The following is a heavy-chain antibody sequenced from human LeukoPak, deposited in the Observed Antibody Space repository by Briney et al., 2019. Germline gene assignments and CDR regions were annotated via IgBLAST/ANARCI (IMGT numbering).Heavy chain of an antibody. Sequence: PSETLSLTCAVYGGSFSGYYWSWIRQPPGKGLEWIGEVNHSGSTNYNPSLKSRVTISVDTSKNQFSLKLSSVTAADTAVYYCAPLYCSSSRCYTGDNLFDPWGQGSLVTVSS. D-gene: IGHD2-2*02. V-gene: IGHV4-34*01. CDR2: VNHSGST. CDR1: GGSFSGYY. CDR3: APLYCSSSRCYTGDNLFDP. J-gene: IGHJ5*02.